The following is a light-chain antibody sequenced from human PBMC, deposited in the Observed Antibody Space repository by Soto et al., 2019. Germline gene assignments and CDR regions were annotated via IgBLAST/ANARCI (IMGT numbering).Light chain of an antibody. CDR3: QQYGSSPPSST. J-gene: IGKJ5*01. CDR1: QSVSSY. Sequence: IVLTHSPATLALSPGERATLSCRAIQSVSSYLAWYQQKPGQAPRLLIYDASNRATGIPARFSGSGSGTDFTLTISRLEPEDFAVYYCQQYGSSPPSSTFGQGTRLEIK. CDR2: DAS. V-gene: IGKV3-11*01.